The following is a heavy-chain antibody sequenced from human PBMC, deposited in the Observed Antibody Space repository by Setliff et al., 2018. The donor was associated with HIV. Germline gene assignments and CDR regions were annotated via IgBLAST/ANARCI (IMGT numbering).Heavy chain of an antibody. D-gene: IGHD2-15*01. CDR2: IFHAGST. J-gene: IGHJ6*03. Sequence: PSETLSLTCTVSGGSISGSSYYWGWIRQSPEKGLEWIGSIFHAGSTYYNPSLKSRVPLSVDTSENQYSLKLTSLIAADTAVYYCARSLAYCSGGGCSSGNYYYMDVWGKVTTVTVSS. CDR3: ARSLAYCSGGGCSSGNYYYMDV. CDR1: GGSISGSSYY. V-gene: IGHV4-39*01.